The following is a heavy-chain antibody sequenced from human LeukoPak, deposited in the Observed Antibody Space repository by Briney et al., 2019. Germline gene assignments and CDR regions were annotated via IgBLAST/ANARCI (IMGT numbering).Heavy chain of an antibody. Sequence: GGSLRLSCAASGFTLSSYGMNWVRQAPGKGLERVSAISGSGGSTYYADSVKGRFTISRDNSKNTLYLQMNSLRAEDTAVYYCAKDPGYCSGGSCYLDDYWGQGTLVTVSS. CDR1: GFTLSSYG. V-gene: IGHV3-23*01. CDR2: ISGSGGST. J-gene: IGHJ4*02. CDR3: AKDPGYCSGGSCYLDDY. D-gene: IGHD2-15*01.